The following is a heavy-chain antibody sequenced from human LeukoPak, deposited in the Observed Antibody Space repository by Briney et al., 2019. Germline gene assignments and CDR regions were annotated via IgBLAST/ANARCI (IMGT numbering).Heavy chain of an antibody. CDR3: ARDSHGEGGATPFDY. V-gene: IGHV3-30-3*01. CDR2: ISYDGSNK. CDR1: GFTFSSYA. D-gene: IGHD1-26*01. J-gene: IGHJ4*02. Sequence: GRSLRLSCAASGFTFSSYAMHWVRQAPGKGLEWVAVISYDGSNKYYADSVKGRFTISRDNSKNTLYLQMNSLRAEDTAVYYCARDSHGEGGATPFDYWGQGTLVTVSS.